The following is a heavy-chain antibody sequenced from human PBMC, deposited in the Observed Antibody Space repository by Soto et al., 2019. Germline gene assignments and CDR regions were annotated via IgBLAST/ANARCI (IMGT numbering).Heavy chain of an antibody. CDR2: IKPNRGKT. V-gene: IGHV1-8*01. Sequence: SVKRSCKSSGYSFTSYDINLMRKTTGQGLKWMVRIKPNRGKTGYAEKLQGRVTMTMNTSIITAYMELSSLISEDPAVYYCARSPYCDTRDLDWGQGTLLT. CDR3: ARSPYCDTRDLD. J-gene: IGHJ4*02. CDR1: GYSFTSYD. D-gene: IGHD4-17*01.